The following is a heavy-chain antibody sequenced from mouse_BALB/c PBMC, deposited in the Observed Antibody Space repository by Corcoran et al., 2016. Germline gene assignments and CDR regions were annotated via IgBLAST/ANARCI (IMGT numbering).Heavy chain of an antibody. J-gene: IGHJ1*01. D-gene: IGHD4-1*01. CDR2: IDPANGNT. V-gene: IGHV14-3*02. CDR1: GFNIKDTY. Sequence: EVQLQQSGAELVKPGASVKFSCTASGFNIKDTYMHWVKQGPEQGLAWIGRIDPANGNTKYDPKFQGKATITADTSSNTAYLQLSSLTSEDTAVYYCANWDWYFDVWGAGTTVTVSS. CDR3: ANWDWYFDV.